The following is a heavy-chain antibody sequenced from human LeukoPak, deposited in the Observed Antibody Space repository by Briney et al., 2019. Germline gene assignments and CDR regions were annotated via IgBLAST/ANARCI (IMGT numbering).Heavy chain of an antibody. CDR3: ARTYSGSSNFDY. CDR2: IYSSGST. V-gene: IGHV4-4*09. J-gene: IGHJ4*02. CDR1: GGSISSYY. Sequence: SETLSLTCTVSGGSISSYYWSWIRQPPGKGLEWIGYIYSSGSTNYNPSLKSRVTISVDTSKKQFSLKLSSVTAADTALYYCARTYSGSSNFDYWGQGTLVTVSS. D-gene: IGHD1-26*01.